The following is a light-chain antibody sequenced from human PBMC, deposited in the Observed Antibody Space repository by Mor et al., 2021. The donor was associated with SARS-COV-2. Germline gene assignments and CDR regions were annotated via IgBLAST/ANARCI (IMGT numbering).Light chain of an antibody. J-gene: IGLJ1*01. CDR2: EVT. V-gene: IGLV2-23*02. Sequence: LIISEVTKRPSGVSDRFSGSKSGNTASLTISELQADDEADYYCYSYAGKNTLVFGTGTKVTVL. CDR3: YSYAGKNTLV.